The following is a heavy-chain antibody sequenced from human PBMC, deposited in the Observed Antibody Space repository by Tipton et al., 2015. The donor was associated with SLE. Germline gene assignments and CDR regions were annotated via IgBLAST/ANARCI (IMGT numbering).Heavy chain of an antibody. Sequence: QLVQSGAEVKKPGESLKISCKGSGYTFTKYWVAWVRQMPGKGLELMGIIYPGDSDTRYSPSFQGQVTMSADKSITTAYLQWRSLQASDTAMYYCARPVYSDSTGGFDIWGQGTMVTVSS. CDR3: ARPVYSDSTGGFDI. CDR1: GYTFTKYW. J-gene: IGHJ3*02. D-gene: IGHD6-13*01. CDR2: IYPGDSDT. V-gene: IGHV5-51*03.